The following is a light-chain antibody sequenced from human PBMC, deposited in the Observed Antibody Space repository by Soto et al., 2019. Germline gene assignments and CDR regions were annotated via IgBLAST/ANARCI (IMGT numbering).Light chain of an antibody. CDR1: QSVSGY. J-gene: IGKJ3*01. CDR2: DAS. Sequence: EFVLTQSPATLSLSPGDRATLSCRASQSVSGYLAWYQIKPGQAPRLLIYDASNRVTGIPARFSGSGFGTDFTLTISSLEPEDFAVYYCQQRVDWPTFGPGTRVDLK. V-gene: IGKV3-11*01. CDR3: QQRVDWPT.